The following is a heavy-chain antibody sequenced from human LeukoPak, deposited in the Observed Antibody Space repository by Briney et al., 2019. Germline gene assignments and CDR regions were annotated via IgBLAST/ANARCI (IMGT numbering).Heavy chain of an antibody. J-gene: IGHJ4*02. CDR2: ISSSSSYI. CDR3: ARVLGLDHDY. D-gene: IGHD1-7*01. V-gene: IGHV3-21*01. Sequence: GGSLRLSCAVSGFTFTSYWMSWVRQAPGKGLEWVSSISSSSSYIYYADSVKGRFTISRDNAKNSLYLQMNSLRAEDTAVYYCARVLGLDHDYWGQGTLVTVSS. CDR1: GFTFTSYW.